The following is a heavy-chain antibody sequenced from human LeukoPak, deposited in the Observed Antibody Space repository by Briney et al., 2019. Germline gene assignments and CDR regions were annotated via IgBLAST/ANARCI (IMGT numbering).Heavy chain of an antibody. CDR3: ARGVGSYYSLYYFDY. CDR1: GGSMSTCY. CDR2: IYYSGST. V-gene: IGHV4-59*01. J-gene: IGHJ4*02. D-gene: IGHD1-26*01. Sequence: SETLSLTCTVSGGSMSTCYWSWIQQPPGKGLEWIGYIYYSGSTNYNPSLKSRVTISVDTSKNQFSLKLSSVTAADTAVYYCARGVGSYYSLYYFDYWGQGTLVTVSS.